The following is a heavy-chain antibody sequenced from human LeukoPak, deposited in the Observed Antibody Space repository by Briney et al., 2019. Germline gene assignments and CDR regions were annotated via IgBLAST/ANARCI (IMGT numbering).Heavy chain of an antibody. D-gene: IGHD6-19*01. J-gene: IGHJ5*02. V-gene: IGHV3-11*01. Sequence: GGSLRLSCAASGFKFRDYYMSWIRQAPGKGLEWISYITMSGSVIQYSSSVKGRFTTSRDNARNSLYLQMNSLRADDTAVYYCAGGGWSRGWFDPWGQGTLVTVPS. CDR3: AGGGWSRGWFDP. CDR1: GFKFRDYY. CDR2: ITMSGSVI.